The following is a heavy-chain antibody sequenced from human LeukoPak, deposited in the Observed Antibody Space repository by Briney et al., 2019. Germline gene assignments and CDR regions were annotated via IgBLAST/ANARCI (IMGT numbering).Heavy chain of an antibody. D-gene: IGHD1-1*01. CDR1: GFTFSSLA. J-gene: IGHJ4*02. Sequence: GGSLRLSCTASGFTFSSLAMTWVRQAPGKGLEWVSTIRSNGDTTYNADSVKGCFTISRDNSKNTLYLELNSLRVEDTATFYCAKGQELDDGVFDSWGQGTMVTVSS. CDR3: AKGQELDDGVFDS. V-gene: IGHV3-23*01. CDR2: IRSNGDTT.